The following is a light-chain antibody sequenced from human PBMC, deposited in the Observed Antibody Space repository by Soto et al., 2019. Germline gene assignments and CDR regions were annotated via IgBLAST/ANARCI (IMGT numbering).Light chain of an antibody. J-gene: IGLJ7*01. Sequence: QSVLTQPPSVSAAPGQKVTISCSGSSSNIGNNYVSWYQQLPGTAPKLLIYENNKRPSGIPDRFSGSKSGTSATLGITGLQTGDEADYYCATWYSSLSAAVFGGGTQLTVL. CDR2: ENN. CDR3: ATWYSSLSAAV. V-gene: IGLV1-51*02. CDR1: SSNIGNNY.